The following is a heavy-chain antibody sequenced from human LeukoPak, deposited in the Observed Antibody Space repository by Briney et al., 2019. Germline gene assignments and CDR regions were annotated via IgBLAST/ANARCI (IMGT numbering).Heavy chain of an antibody. D-gene: IGHD3-3*01. J-gene: IGHJ4*02. CDR1: GGSISSSSYS. Sequence: SSETLSLTCTVSGGSISSSSYSWGWIRQPPGKGLEWIGSIYYSGSTYYNPSLKSRVTISVDTSKNQFSLKLSSVTAADTAVYYCARLLDSYKGYYFDYWGQGTLVTVSS. V-gene: IGHV4-39*01. CDR3: ARLLDSYKGYYFDY. CDR2: IYYSGST.